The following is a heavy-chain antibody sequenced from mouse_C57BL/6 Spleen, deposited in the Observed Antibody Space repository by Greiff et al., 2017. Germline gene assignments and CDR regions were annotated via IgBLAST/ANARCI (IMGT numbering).Heavy chain of an antibody. J-gene: IGHJ4*01. Sequence: VKLVESGPGLVQPSQSLSITCTVSGFSLTSYGVHWVRQSPGKGLEWLGVIWRGGSTDYNAAFMSRLSITKDNSKSQVFFKMNSRQADDTDIYYCAKRGDYDYWYAMDYWGQGTSVTVSS. CDR3: AKRGDYDYWYAMDY. CDR1: GFSLTSYG. CDR2: IWRGGST. V-gene: IGHV2-5*01. D-gene: IGHD2-4*01.